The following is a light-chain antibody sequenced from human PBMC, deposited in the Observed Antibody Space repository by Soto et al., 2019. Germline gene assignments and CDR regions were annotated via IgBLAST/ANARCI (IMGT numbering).Light chain of an antibody. CDR3: QQSFSTPTT. V-gene: IGKV1-39*01. Sequence: DIQMTQSPSSLSASVGDRVSITCRASQSISTYVNWYQQKPGTAPNLLIYRASTLESGVPSRFSGSGSGTDFTLTISSLQPADFSTYYCQQSFSTPTTLGPGTRLEIK. J-gene: IGKJ5*01. CDR2: RAS. CDR1: QSISTY.